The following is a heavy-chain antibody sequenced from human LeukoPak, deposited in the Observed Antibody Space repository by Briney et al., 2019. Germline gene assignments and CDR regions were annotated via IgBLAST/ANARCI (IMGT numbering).Heavy chain of an antibody. CDR3: ARETYYYDSSGYYPYYFDY. CDR2: ISSSGSTI. D-gene: IGHD3-22*01. Sequence: GGSLRLSCAASGFTFSSYEINWVRQAPGKGLEWVSYISSSGSTIYYADSVKGRFTISRGNAKNSLYLQMNSLRAEDTAVYYCARETYYYDSSGYYPYYFDYWGQGTLVTVSS. J-gene: IGHJ4*02. CDR1: GFTFSSYE. V-gene: IGHV3-48*03.